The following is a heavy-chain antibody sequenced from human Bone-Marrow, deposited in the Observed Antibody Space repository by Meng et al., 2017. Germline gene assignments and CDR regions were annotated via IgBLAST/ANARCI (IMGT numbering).Heavy chain of an antibody. CDR1: GGTFSSYA. CDR2: IIPIFGTA. D-gene: IGHD6-13*01. V-gene: IGHV1-69*05. J-gene: IGHJ4*02. CDR3: ARGSGYSGSWYAFGVGN. Sequence: SVKVSCKASGGTFSSYAISWVRQAPGQGLEWMGGIIPIFGTANYAQKFQGRVTITTDESTSTAYMELSSLRSEDTAVYYCARGSGYSGSWYAFGVGNWGQGTLVTVSS.